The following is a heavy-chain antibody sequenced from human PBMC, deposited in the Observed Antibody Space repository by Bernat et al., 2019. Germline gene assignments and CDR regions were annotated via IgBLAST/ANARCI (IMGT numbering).Heavy chain of an antibody. Sequence: EVQLVESGGGLVQPGGSLRLSCAASGFTVSSNYMSWVRQAPGKGLEWVSVIYSGGSTYYADSVKGRFTISRDNSKNTLYLQMNSLRAEDTAVYYCARLFTIFGVVGAFDIWGQGTMVTVSS. J-gene: IGHJ3*02. V-gene: IGHV3-66*01. CDR1: GFTVSSNY. D-gene: IGHD3-3*01. CDR2: IYSGGST. CDR3: ARLFTIFGVVGAFDI.